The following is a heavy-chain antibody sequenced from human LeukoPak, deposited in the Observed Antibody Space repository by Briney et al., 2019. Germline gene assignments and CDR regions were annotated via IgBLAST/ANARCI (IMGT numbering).Heavy chain of an antibody. V-gene: IGHV5-51*01. J-gene: IGHJ4*02. D-gene: IGHD3-22*01. CDR3: ARAYDGSGRYFEY. CDR1: GYRFTSYW. Sequence: GESLKISCKGSGYRFTSYWIGWVRQMPGEGLEWVGNIFPGDSDTRYSPSFQGQVTISADKSLTTAYLHWDNLKASDTAIYFCARAYDGSGRYFEYWGQGTLVTVSS. CDR2: IFPGDSDT.